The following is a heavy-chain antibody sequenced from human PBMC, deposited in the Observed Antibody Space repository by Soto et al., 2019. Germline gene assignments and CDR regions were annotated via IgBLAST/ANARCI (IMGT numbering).Heavy chain of an antibody. CDR2: IKPDGSDT. J-gene: IGHJ4*02. D-gene: IGHD6-19*01. CDR3: ARSQYSSASD. CDR1: GFTFSSYW. Sequence: EVQLVESGGGLVQPGGSLRLSCAASGFTFSSYWMSWVRQAPGKGLEWVAHIKPDGSDTYYGDSVKGRFTVSRDNAKNSLYLQLSSLRADDTAVYYCARSQYSSASDWGQGTLVTVSS. V-gene: IGHV3-7*01.